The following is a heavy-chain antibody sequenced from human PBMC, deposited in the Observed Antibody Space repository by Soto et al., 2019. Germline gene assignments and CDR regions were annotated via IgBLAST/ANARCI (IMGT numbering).Heavy chain of an antibody. V-gene: IGHV3-30-3*01. J-gene: IGHJ5*02. Sequence: QVQLVESGGGVVQPGRSLRLSCAASGFTFSSYAMHWVRQAPGKGLEWVAVISYDGSNKYYADSVKGRFTISRDNSKNTLYLQMNSLRAEETAVYYCARETYDYVWGSEGGWFDPWGQGTLVTVSS. CDR2: ISYDGSNK. CDR1: GFTFSSYA. CDR3: ARETYDYVWGSEGGWFDP. D-gene: IGHD3-16*01.